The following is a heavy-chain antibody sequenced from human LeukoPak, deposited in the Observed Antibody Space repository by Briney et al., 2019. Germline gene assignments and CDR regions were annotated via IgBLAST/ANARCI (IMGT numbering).Heavy chain of an antibody. CDR1: GYTFTGYY. Sequence: ASVNVSCKASGYTFTGYYMHWVRQAPGQGLEWMGWINPNSGATSYAQKFQGRVTMTRDTSITTAYMELSRLRSDDTAVYYCARAYSGYDPYYFDYWGQGTLVTVSS. D-gene: IGHD5-12*01. CDR2: INPNSGAT. J-gene: IGHJ4*02. CDR3: ARAYSGYDPYYFDY. V-gene: IGHV1-2*02.